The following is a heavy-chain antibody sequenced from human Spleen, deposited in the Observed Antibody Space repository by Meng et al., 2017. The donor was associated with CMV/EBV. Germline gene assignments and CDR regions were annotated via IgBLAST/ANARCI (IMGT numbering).Heavy chain of an antibody. J-gene: IGHJ3*02. CDR1: GGSFSGYY. Sequence: GSLRLSCGVYGGSFSGYYWSWIRQPPGKGLEWIGEINNIGSTNDIPFLRSRVTISLDTSKYQFSLELSSVTAADTAVYYCASSHDYSNYPRVGAFDIWGQGTMVTVSS. D-gene: IGHD4-11*01. V-gene: IGHV4-34*01. CDR3: ASSHDYSNYPRVGAFDI. CDR2: INNIGST.